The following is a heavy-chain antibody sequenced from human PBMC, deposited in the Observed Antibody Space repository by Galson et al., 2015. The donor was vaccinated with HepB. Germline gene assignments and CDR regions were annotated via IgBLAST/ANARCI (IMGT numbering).Heavy chain of an antibody. D-gene: IGHD4-17*01. V-gene: IGHV1-58*02. CDR1: GFTFTSSA. CDR3: AASALPGGDYVPHGDY. CDR2: IVVGSGNT. J-gene: IGHJ4*02. Sequence: SVKASCKASGFTFTSSAMQWVRQARGQRLEWIGWIVVGSGNTNYAQKFQERVTITRDMSTSTAYMELSSLRSEDTAVYYCAASALPGGDYVPHGDYWGQGTLVTVSS.